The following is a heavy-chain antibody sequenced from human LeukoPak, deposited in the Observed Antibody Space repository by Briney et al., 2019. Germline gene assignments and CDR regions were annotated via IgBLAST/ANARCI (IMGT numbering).Heavy chain of an antibody. CDR3: ARDSTLGSSWYWARWFDP. J-gene: IGHJ5*02. V-gene: IGHV3-21*01. CDR1: GFTFSSYS. CDR2: ISSSSSYI. D-gene: IGHD6-13*01. Sequence: GGSLRLSCAASGFTFSSYSMNWVRQAPGKGLEWVSSISSSSSYIYYADSVKGRFTISRDNAKNSLYLQMNSLRAEDTAVYYCARDSTLGSSWYWARWFDPWGQGTLVTVSS.